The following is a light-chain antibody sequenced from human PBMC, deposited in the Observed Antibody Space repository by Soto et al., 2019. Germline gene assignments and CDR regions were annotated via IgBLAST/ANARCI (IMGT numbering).Light chain of an antibody. CDR3: SSYTGSSPLYV. CDR1: SSDVGNYNY. J-gene: IGLJ1*01. V-gene: IGLV2-14*01. Sequence: QSVLTQPASVSGSPGQSITISCTGTSSDVGNYNYVSWYRQHPGKAPKLMIYEVSNRPSGFSNRFSGSKSANTASLTISGLQAEDEADYYCSSYTGSSPLYVFGTGTKVTVL. CDR2: EVS.